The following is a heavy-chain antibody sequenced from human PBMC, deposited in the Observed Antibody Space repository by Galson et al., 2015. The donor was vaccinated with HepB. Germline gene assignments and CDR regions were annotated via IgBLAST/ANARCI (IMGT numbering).Heavy chain of an antibody. D-gene: IGHD6-13*01. CDR3: ARTIAAAGTYFFDN. CDR2: IDWDDDK. Sequence: PALVKPTQTLTLTCTFSGFSLSTSGMCVSWIRQPPGKALEWLALIDWDDDKYYSTSLKTRLTISKDTSKNQVVLTVTNMDPVDTATYYCARTIAAAGTYFFDNWGQGTLVTVSS. V-gene: IGHV2-70*01. CDR1: GFSLSTSGMC. J-gene: IGHJ4*02.